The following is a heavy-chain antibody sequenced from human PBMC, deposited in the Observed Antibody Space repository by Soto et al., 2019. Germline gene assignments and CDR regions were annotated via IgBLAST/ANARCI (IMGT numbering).Heavy chain of an antibody. CDR1: GGTFSSYA. V-gene: IGHV1-69*06. Sequence: QVQLVQSGAEVKKPGSSVKVSCKASGGTFSSYAISWVRQAPGQGLEWMGGIIPIFGTANNAQKFQGRVTITADKSTSTAYMELSSLRSEDTAVYYCAREGTSYCSSTSCPFDYWGQGTLVTVSS. J-gene: IGHJ4*02. CDR2: IIPIFGTA. D-gene: IGHD2-2*01. CDR3: AREGTSYCSSTSCPFDY.